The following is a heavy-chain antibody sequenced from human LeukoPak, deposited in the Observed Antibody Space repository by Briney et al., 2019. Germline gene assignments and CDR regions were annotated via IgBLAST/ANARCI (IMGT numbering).Heavy chain of an antibody. CDR1: GFTFSSYA. D-gene: IGHD3-9*01. CDR3: ARDRSDYDILTGYYTFDY. V-gene: IGHV3-23*01. CDR2: ISGSGGST. Sequence: TGGSLRLSCAASGFTFSSYAMSWVRQAPGKGLEWVSAISGSGGSTYYADSVKGRFTISRDNSKNTLYLQMNSLRAEDTAVYYCARDRSDYDILTGYYTFDYWGQGTLVTVSS. J-gene: IGHJ4*02.